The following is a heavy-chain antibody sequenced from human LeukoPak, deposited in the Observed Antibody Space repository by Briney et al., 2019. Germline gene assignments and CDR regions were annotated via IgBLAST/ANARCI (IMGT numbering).Heavy chain of an antibody. CDR3: ARAYRVRQLGGRFDP. Sequence: GASVNVSCTASVYTFTSYDINWVRQATGQGREWMGWMNPNSGNTGYAQKFQGRVTITRNTSISTAYMELSSLRSEDTAVYYCARAYRVRQLGGRFDPWGQGTLVTVSS. CDR1: VYTFTSYD. D-gene: IGHD6-13*01. V-gene: IGHV1-8*03. CDR2: MNPNSGNT. J-gene: IGHJ5*02.